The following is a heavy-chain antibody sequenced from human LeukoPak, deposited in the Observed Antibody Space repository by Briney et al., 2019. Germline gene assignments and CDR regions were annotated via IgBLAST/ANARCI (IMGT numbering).Heavy chain of an antibody. CDR3: ARKKHTGFDY. V-gene: IGHV4-39*07. D-gene: IGHD2-8*02. Sequence: SETLSLTCTVSGGSISSYYWGWIRQPPGKGLEWIGSIYYSGSTYYNPSLKSRVTISVDTSKNQFSLKLSSVTAADTAVYYCARKKHTGFDYWGQGTLVTVSS. CDR2: IYYSGST. J-gene: IGHJ4*02. CDR1: GGSISSYY.